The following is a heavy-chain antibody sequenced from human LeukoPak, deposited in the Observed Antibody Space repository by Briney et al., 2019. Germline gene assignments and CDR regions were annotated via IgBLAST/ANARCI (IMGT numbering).Heavy chain of an antibody. J-gene: IGHJ4*02. CDR3: ATDPSIAAAGIEMYYFDY. V-gene: IGHV3-21*01. D-gene: IGHD6-13*01. CDR1: GFTISTYS. CDR2: ISSSSSYI. Sequence: PGGSLRLSCAASGFTISTYSMNWVRQAPGKGLEWVSSISSSSSYIYYADSVKGRLTISRDNAKDSLYLQMNSLRAEDTAVYYCATDPSIAAAGIEMYYFDYWGQGTLVTVSS.